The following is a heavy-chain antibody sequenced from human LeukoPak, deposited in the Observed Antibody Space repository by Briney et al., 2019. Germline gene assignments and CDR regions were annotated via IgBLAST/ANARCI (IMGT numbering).Heavy chain of an antibody. CDR3: ARLTALAGHRGAFDI. Sequence: SETLSLTCNVSGGSIGGHTFYWDWIRQPPGKGLEWIATIYYDGNTFYNPSLKSRVAISIDMSKSQFSLHLSSVTAADTAIYYCARLTALAGHRGAFDIWGPGTMVTVSS. V-gene: IGHV4-39*01. CDR2: IYYDGNT. D-gene: IGHD6-19*01. CDR1: GGSIGGHTFY. J-gene: IGHJ3*02.